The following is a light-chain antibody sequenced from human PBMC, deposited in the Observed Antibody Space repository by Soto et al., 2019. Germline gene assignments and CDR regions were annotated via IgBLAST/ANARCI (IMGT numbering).Light chain of an antibody. V-gene: IGKV1-5*01. J-gene: IGKJ1*01. CDR3: QRYNSYSRT. Sequence: DIQRTQSPSTLSASVGDSVTITCRASQNVNNWVAWYQQKPGKAPRFLIYDASSLESGVPSRFSGSGSGTDFTLTISSLQPDDFATYYCQRYNSYSRTFGQGTKVEIK. CDR1: QNVNNW. CDR2: DAS.